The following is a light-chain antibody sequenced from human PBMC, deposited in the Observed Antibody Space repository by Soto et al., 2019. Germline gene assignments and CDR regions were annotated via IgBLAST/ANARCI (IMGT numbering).Light chain of an antibody. CDR2: GTS. Sequence: EIVMTQSPATLSVSPGERATLFCRASQSISSNLAWYQQKAGQAPRLLIYGTSTRATGIPARFSGSGSGTDLTLTISSLQSEEFAGYYCQQYNNWPPLTFGGGTKVDIK. CDR3: QQYNNWPPLT. J-gene: IGKJ4*02. V-gene: IGKV3-15*01. CDR1: QSISSN.